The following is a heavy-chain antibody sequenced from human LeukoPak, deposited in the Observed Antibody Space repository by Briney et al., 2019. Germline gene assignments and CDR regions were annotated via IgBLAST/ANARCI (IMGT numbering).Heavy chain of an antibody. CDR3: ATALGFNGVYYYFDY. J-gene: IGHJ4*02. V-gene: IGHV3-30*02. D-gene: IGHD2-8*01. CDR1: GFTFSSYG. Sequence: GGSLRLSCAASGFTFSSYGMHWVRQAPGKGLEWVAFIRYDGSNKYYADSVKGRFTISRDNSKNTLYLQMNSLRAEDTAVYYCATALGFNGVYYYFDYWGQGTLVTISS. CDR2: IRYDGSNK.